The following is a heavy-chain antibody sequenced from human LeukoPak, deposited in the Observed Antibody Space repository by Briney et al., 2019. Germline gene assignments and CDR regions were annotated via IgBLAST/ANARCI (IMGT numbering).Heavy chain of an antibody. D-gene: IGHD3-10*01. Sequence: ASVKVSCKASGYTFTSYGISWVRQAPGQGLEWMGWINAYNGNTNYAQKLQGRVTMTTDTSTSTAYMELRSLRSDDTAVYYCARYGPLWFGELPFDYWGQGTLVTVSS. J-gene: IGHJ4*02. CDR2: INAYNGNT. CDR1: GYTFTSYG. CDR3: ARYGPLWFGELPFDY. V-gene: IGHV1-18*01.